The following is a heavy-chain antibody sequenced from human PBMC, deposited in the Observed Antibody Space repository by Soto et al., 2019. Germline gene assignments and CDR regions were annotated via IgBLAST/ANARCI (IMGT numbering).Heavy chain of an antibody. CDR1: GGSITDYF. V-gene: IGHV4-59*08. CDR3: ARHRGNQRFDS. Sequence: PSETLSLTCTVSGGSITDYFWSWIRQPPGQGLEWFVFVSYSGSTSYSPSLKSRVTMSIDMSKNQFSLRLSSVTAADTAVYYCARHRGNQRFDSWGQGTLVTVSS. J-gene: IGHJ4*02. CDR2: VSYSGST. D-gene: IGHD2-2*01.